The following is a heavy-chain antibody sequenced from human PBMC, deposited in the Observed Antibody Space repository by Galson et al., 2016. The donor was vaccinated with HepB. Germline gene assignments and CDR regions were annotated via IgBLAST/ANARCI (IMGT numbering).Heavy chain of an antibody. V-gene: IGHV3-48*03. D-gene: IGHD6-19*01. J-gene: IGHJ4*02. Sequence: SLRLSCAASGFPFRSYEMNWVRQAPGKGLEWISHIDSGTTIYYADSVKGRFTISRDDAKNSVYLQMNSLRAEDTAVYYCARSSGWYSGHFDCWGQGTLVTVSS. CDR1: GFPFRSYE. CDR2: IDSGTTI. CDR3: ARSSGWYSGHFDC.